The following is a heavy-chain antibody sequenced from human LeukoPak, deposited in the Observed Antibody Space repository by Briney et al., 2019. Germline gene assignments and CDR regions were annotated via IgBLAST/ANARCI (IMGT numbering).Heavy chain of an antibody. CDR2: IKSKTDGGTT. D-gene: IGHD5-24*01. V-gene: IGHV3-15*01. Sequence: GGSLRLSCAASGFTFSNAWMSWVRQAPGKGLEWVGRIKSKTDGGTTDYAAPVKGRFTISRDDSKNTLYLQMNSLKTEDTAVYYCTTDPAKGRWLQSKTENFDYWGQGTLVTVSS. J-gene: IGHJ4*02. CDR1: GFTFSNAW. CDR3: TTDPAKGRWLQSKTENFDY.